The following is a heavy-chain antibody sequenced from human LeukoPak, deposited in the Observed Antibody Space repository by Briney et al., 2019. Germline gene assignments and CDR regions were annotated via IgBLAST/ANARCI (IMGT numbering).Heavy chain of an antibody. Sequence: GGSLRLSCAASGFTFSNYAMSWVRQAPGKGLEWVSAITDSGGDTYHADSVKGRFTISRDNSKNTLYLQTNSLRAEDTAIYYCAKGSRGNRPYYFDYWGQGTLVTVFS. J-gene: IGHJ4*02. CDR2: ITDSGGDT. CDR1: GFTFSNYA. CDR3: AKGSRGNRPYYFDY. V-gene: IGHV3-23*01. D-gene: IGHD2-15*01.